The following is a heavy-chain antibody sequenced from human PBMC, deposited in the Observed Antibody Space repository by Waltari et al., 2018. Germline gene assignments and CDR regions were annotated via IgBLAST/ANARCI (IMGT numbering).Heavy chain of an antibody. V-gene: IGHV1-46*01. CDR3: ASGPAGGNWFDP. D-gene: IGHD3-10*01. CDR2: INPSGGST. Sequence: QVQLVQSGAEVKKPGASVKVSCKASGYTFTSYYMHWVRQAPGQGLEWMGIINPSGGSTSYAQKFQGRVTMTRDTSTSTVYMELSSLRSEDTAVYYCASGPAGGNWFDPWGQGTLVTISS. CDR1: GYTFTSYY. J-gene: IGHJ5*02.